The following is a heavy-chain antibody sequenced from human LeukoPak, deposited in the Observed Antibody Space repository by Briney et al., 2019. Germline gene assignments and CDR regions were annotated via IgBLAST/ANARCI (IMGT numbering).Heavy chain of an antibody. CDR2: ISGSGGST. J-gene: IGHJ4*02. D-gene: IGHD5-12*01. CDR1: GFTFSSYA. Sequence: GGSLTLSCAASGFTFSSYAMRWVRQAPGKGLEWVSSISGSGGSTYYADSVKGRFTISRDKSKNTLYLQMNSLRAEDTAVYYCAKGSGYDPLDYGGQGTLVTVSS. V-gene: IGHV3-23*01. CDR3: AKGSGYDPLDY.